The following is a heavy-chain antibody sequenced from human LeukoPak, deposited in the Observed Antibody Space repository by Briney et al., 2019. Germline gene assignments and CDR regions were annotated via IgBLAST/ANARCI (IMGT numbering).Heavy chain of an antibody. V-gene: IGHV3-23*01. J-gene: IGHJ4*02. D-gene: IGHD1-7*01. CDR2: ISDSGANT. CDR1: GFTFSTYA. CDR3: ARDYWWNYDY. Sequence: QAGGSLRLSCAASGFTFSTYAMSWVRQAPGKGLEWVSTISDSGANTYYADSVRGRFTISRDNSKNTIYLQMDSLRAEDTAIYYCARDYWWNYDYWGQGTLVTVSS.